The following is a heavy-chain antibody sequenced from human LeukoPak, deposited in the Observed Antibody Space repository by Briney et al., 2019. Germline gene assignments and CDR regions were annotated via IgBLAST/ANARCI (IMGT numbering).Heavy chain of an antibody. D-gene: IGHD2-15*01. CDR1: GYTFTNYA. J-gene: IGHJ6*02. CDR2: INPGNGDT. Sequence: GASVKVSCKGSGYTFTNYAVHWVRQAPGQRLEWLGWINPGNGDTKYSQNFQGRVTVTSDTSAATAYVELNSLTSEDTAVYYCARARWHCSYSVYYYALDVWGQGTTVTVSS. V-gene: IGHV1-3*01. CDR3: ARARWHCSYSVYYYALDV.